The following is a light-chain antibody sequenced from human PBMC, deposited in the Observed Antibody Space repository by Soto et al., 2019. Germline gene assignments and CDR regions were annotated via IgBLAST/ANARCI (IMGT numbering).Light chain of an antibody. V-gene: IGKV3-20*01. CDR1: QSVSSSY. Sequence: EIVLTQSPGTLSLSPGERATLSCRASQSVSSSYLAWYQHKPGQAPRLLIYGASSRATGIPDRFSGSGSGTDSTLSISRLEREDFAVYYCDQYISSPRTFGGGTKVEIK. J-gene: IGKJ4*01. CDR3: DQYISSPRT. CDR2: GAS.